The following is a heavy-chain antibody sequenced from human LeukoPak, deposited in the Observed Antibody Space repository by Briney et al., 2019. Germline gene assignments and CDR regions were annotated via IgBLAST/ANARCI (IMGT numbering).Heavy chain of an antibody. V-gene: IGHV3-7*01. CDR3: ARIKSQGVVVPLLRSTYYFDY. CDR1: GFTFSSYW. D-gene: IGHD2-21*01. CDR2: IKQDGSEK. Sequence: HPGGSLRLSCAASGFTFSSYWMSWVRQAPGKGLEWVANIKQDGSEKDYVDSVKGRFTISRDTAKNSLYLQMNSLRAEDTAVYYCARIKSQGVVVPLLRSTYYFDYWGQGTLVTVSS. J-gene: IGHJ4*02.